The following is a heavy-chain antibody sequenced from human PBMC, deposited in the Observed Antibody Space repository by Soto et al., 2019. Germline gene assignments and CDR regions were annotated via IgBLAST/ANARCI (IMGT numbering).Heavy chain of an antibody. Sequence: ASVKVSCKTSGYTFTSYGISWVRQAPGQGLEWMGWISGYNGNTNLAQKLQGRVTMTTDTPTSTAFMELRSLRSDDTAVYYCAKDSRVTMVRGVIIPPGYWGQGTLVTVSS. J-gene: IGHJ4*02. D-gene: IGHD3-10*01. CDR2: ISGYNGNT. CDR1: GYTFTSYG. V-gene: IGHV1-18*01. CDR3: AKDSRVTMVRGVIIPPGY.